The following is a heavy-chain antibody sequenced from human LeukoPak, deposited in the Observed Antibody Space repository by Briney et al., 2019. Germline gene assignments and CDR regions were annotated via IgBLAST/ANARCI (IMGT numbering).Heavy chain of an antibody. D-gene: IGHD5-12*01. CDR2: INAGNGNT. V-gene: IGHV1-3*01. Sequence: ASVKVSCKTSGYIFNSYSIHWVCQAPGQRPEWRGWINAGNGNTRYSQKLQGRLTITRDTSASTAYMELSSLRSEDTAVYYCVRDLGDSGYDLAYWGQGSLVTVSS. CDR1: GYIFNSYS. J-gene: IGHJ4*02. CDR3: VRDLGDSGYDLAY.